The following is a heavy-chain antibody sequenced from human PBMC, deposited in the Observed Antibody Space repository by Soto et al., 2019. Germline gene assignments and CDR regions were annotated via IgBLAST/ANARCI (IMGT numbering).Heavy chain of an antibody. J-gene: IGHJ5*02. CDR3: AKIGRGRGWLDWFDP. Sequence: GGSLRLSCAASGFTFSSYAMSWVRQAPGKGLEWVSAISGSGGSTYYADSVKGRFTISRDNSKNTLYLQMNSLRAEDTAVYYCAKIGRGRGWLDWFDPWGQGTLVTVSS. D-gene: IGHD3-10*01. CDR1: GFTFSSYA. V-gene: IGHV3-23*01. CDR2: ISGSGGST.